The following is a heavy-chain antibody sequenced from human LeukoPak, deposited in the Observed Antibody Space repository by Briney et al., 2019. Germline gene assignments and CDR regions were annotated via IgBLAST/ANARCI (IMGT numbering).Heavy chain of an antibody. Sequence: ASVKVSCKASGYTFTGYYMHWVRQAPGQGLEWMGWINPNSGGTNYAQKFQGRVTMTRDTSISTAYMELSRLRSDDTAVYYCARDRASGDGYKKLGLDIWGQETMVTVSS. V-gene: IGHV1-2*02. J-gene: IGHJ3*02. CDR2: INPNSGGT. D-gene: IGHD5-24*01. CDR1: GYTFTGYY. CDR3: ARDRASGDGYKKLGLDI.